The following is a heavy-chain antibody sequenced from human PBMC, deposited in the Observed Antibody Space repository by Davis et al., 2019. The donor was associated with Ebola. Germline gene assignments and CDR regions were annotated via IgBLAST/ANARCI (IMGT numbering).Heavy chain of an antibody. CDR2: ISGSGGST. CDR1: GFTFSSYS. J-gene: IGHJ4*02. D-gene: IGHD3-10*01. CDR3: ANDRVQGSY. V-gene: IGHV3-23*01. Sequence: GESLKISCAASGFTFSSYSMNWVRQAPGKGLEWVSAISGSGGSTYYADSVKGRFTISRDNSKNTLYLQMNSLRAEDTAVYYCANDRVQGSYWGQGTLVTVSS.